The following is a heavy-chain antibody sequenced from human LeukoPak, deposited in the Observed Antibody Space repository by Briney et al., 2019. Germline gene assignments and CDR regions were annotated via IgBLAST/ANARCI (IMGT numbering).Heavy chain of an antibody. CDR2: INHSGTT. Sequence: SETLSLTCTVSGGSISSSSYYWYWIRQPPWKGLECIGEINHSGTTNYNPSLKSRVTISVDTSKNQFSLKLSSVTAADTAVYYCARGENYYDNSGYDYWGQGTLVTVSS. D-gene: IGHD3-22*01. CDR3: ARGENYYDNSGYDY. J-gene: IGHJ4*02. V-gene: IGHV4-39*07. CDR1: GGSISSSSYY.